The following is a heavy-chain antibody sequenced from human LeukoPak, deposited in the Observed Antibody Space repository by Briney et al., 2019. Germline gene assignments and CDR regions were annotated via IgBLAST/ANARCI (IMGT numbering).Heavy chain of an antibody. CDR1: GGSISSYY. D-gene: IGHD3-9*01. CDR2: IYYSGST. V-gene: IGHV4-59*01. Sequence: SETLSLTCTVSGGSISSYYWSWIRQPPGKGLEWIGYIYYSGSTNYNPSLKSRVTISVDTSKNQFSLKLSSVTAADTAVYYCARIVRYFAWSMRNYGIDVWGQGTTVTVSS. CDR3: ARIVRYFAWSMRNYGIDV. J-gene: IGHJ6*02.